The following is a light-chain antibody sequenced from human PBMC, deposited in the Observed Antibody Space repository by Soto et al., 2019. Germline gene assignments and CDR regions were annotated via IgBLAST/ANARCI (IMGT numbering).Light chain of an antibody. V-gene: IGKV3-15*01. J-gene: IGKJ4*01. CDR2: GAS. Sequence: EIVMTQSPATLSVSPGESATLSCRASQSVSNNLAWYQQKPGQAPRLLIYGASARATGIPARFSGSGSGTEVPLAISSIPLEDSAVYYCKQYKNLALTFDGGTKVQVK. CDR3: KQYKNLALT. CDR1: QSVSNN.